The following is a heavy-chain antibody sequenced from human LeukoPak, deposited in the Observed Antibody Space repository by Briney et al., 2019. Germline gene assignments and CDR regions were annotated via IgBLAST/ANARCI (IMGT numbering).Heavy chain of an antibody. CDR3: AKDHPAYSSPQWLRDRINYYYGMDV. J-gene: IGHJ6*02. D-gene: IGHD5-12*01. CDR2: IYRDDTT. CDR1: GFTVSTNY. V-gene: IGHV3-53*01. Sequence: GGSLRLSCAASGFTVSTNYMSWVRQPPGKGLEWVSVIYRDDTTYYADSVKGRFTISRDNSKNTLYLQMNSLRAEDTAVYYCAKDHPAYSSPQWLRDRINYYYGMDVWGQGATVTVSS.